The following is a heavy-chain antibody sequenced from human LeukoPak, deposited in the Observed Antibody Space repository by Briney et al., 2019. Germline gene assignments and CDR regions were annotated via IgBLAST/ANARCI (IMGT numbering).Heavy chain of an antibody. CDR1: GFTFSSYS. CDR3: ARGTGLSGSYYAFDY. CDR2: ISSDSTYI. D-gene: IGHD1-26*01. V-gene: IGHV3-21*01. Sequence: GGSLRLSCAASGFTFSSYSMNWVRQAPGKGLEWVSSISSDSTYIYYADSVKGRLTISRDNAKNSLHLQMNSLRAEDTAVYYCARGTGLSGSYYAFDYWGQGTLVTVSS. J-gene: IGHJ4*02.